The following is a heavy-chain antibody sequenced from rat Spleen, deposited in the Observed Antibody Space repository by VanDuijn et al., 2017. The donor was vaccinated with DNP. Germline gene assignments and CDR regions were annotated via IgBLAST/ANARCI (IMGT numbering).Heavy chain of an antibody. J-gene: IGHJ2*01. CDR3: ARLEGYFDY. CDR1: GFSLTTYG. D-gene: IGHD1-11*01. Sequence: QVQLKESGPGQVQPSQTLSLTCTVSGFSLTTYGVSWVRQPPGKGLEWVGVMWSAGSTSHSSPLTSRLSISRDTSKSQVFLKMNSLQTEDTATYYCARLEGYFDYWGQGVMVTVSS. CDR2: MWSAGST. V-gene: IGHV2-32*01.